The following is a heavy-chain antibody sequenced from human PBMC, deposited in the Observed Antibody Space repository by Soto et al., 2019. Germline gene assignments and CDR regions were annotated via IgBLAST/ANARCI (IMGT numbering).Heavy chain of an antibody. CDR3: AKDLSSGGYYGMDV. CDR2: ISGSGGST. D-gene: IGHD6-19*01. Sequence: GGSLSLSCAASGFTFSSYAMSWVRQAPGKGLEWVSAISGSGGSTYYADSVKGRFTISRDNSKNTLYLQMNSLRAEDTAVYYCAKDLSSGGYYGMDVWGQGTTVTVSS. CDR1: GFTFSSYA. J-gene: IGHJ6*02. V-gene: IGHV3-23*01.